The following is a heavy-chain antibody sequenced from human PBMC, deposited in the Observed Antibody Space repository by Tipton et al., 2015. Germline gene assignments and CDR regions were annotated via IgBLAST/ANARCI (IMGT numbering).Heavy chain of an antibody. Sequence: SLRLSCAASGFTFTWAWMSWVRHVPGKGLEWGGRMKSIRDGGTADYAAPVKGRFTISRDDSKHTLYLQMNSLKTEDTAVYYCTTGSLFGVVTGAEDYWGQGALVTVSS. J-gene: IGHJ4*02. D-gene: IGHD2-21*02. CDR2: MKSIRDGGTA. CDR3: TTGSLFGVVTGAEDY. V-gene: IGHV3-15*01. CDR1: GFTFTWAW.